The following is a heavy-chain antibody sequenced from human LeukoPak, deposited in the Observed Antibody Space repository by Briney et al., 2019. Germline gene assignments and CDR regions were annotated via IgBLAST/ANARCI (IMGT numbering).Heavy chain of an antibody. CDR1: GGSISSGGYY. CDR3: ARGAILTGLDY. J-gene: IGHJ4*02. V-gene: IGHV4-31*03. D-gene: IGHD3-9*01. Sequence: PSETLSLTCTVSGGSISSGGYYWSWIRQHSGKGLEWIGYIYYSGSTYYNPSLKSRVTISVDTSKNQFSLKLSSVTAADTAVYYCARGAILTGLDYWGQGTLVTVSS. CDR2: IYYSGST.